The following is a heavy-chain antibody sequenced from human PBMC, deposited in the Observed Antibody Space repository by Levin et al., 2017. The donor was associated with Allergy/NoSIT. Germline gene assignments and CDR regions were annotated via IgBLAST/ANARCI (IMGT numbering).Heavy chain of an antibody. CDR3: AKGRGSTAPGRFDY. CDR1: GFTFSSYG. Sequence: PGGSLRLSCAASGFTFSSYGSYGMSWVRQAPGKGLEWVSAISGSGGSTYYADSVKGRFTISRDNSKNTLYLQMNSLRAEDTAVYYCAKGRGSTAPGRFDYWGQGTLVTVSS. CDR2: ISGSGGST. J-gene: IGHJ4*02. V-gene: IGHV3-23*01. D-gene: IGHD6-25*01.